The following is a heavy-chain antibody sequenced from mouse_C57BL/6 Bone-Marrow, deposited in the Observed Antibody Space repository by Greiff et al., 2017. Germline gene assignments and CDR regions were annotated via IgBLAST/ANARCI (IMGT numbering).Heavy chain of an antibody. V-gene: IGHV1-52*01. D-gene: IGHD2-5*01. CDR3: ASQGGSNRFAY. CDR1: GYTFTSYW. Sequence: QVQLQQPGAELVRPGSSVKLSCKASGYTFTSYWMHWVKQRPIQGLEWIGNIDPSDSEPHYNQKFKDKATLTVDKSSSTADMQLSSLTSEDSAVYYCASQGGSNRFAYWGQGTLVTVSA. J-gene: IGHJ3*01. CDR2: IDPSDSEP.